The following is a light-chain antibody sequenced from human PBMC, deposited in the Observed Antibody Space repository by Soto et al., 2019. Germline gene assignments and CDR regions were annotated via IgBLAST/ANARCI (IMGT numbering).Light chain of an antibody. CDR3: LQYGRSPRT. CDR1: QSVSSSY. J-gene: IGKJ1*01. CDR2: GAS. Sequence: EIVLTQSPGTLSLSPGERATLSCRASQSVSSSYLAWYQQKAGQAPRLLIYGASSRATGIPDRFSGSGSGTDFTLTISRLEPEDVAVYYCLQYGRSPRTFGQGTKVEIK. V-gene: IGKV3-20*01.